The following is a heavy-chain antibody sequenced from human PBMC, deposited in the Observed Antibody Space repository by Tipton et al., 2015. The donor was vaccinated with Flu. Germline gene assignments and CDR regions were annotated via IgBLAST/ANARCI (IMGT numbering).Heavy chain of an antibody. V-gene: IGHV1-2*02. CDR2: VNPNSGDT. Sequence: QMQLVQSGAEVKRPGASAKVSCKASGYTFTDYHIHWLRQAPGQGPEWMGWVNPNSGDTKSAQDFQGRVSLTRNTSISTAFMELTNLRSDDPAPYFCARRQPPLFPFDFWGQGTLVTVSS. J-gene: IGHJ4*02. D-gene: IGHD1-1*01. CDR1: GYTFTDYH. CDR3: ARRQPPLFPFDF.